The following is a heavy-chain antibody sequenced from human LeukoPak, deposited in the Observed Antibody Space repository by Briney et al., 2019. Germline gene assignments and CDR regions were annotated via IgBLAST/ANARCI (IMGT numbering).Heavy chain of an antibody. CDR2: IKQDGSEK. V-gene: IGHV3-7*01. CDR3: ARATISYGSYYFDY. CDR1: GFTFSSYW. J-gene: IGHJ4*02. D-gene: IGHD5-18*01. Sequence: GGSLRLSCAASGFTFSSYWMSWVRQAPGKGLEWVANIKQDGSEKYYVDSVKGRFTISRDNAKNSLYLQMNSLRAEDTAVYYCARATISYGSYYFDYWGQGTLVTVSS.